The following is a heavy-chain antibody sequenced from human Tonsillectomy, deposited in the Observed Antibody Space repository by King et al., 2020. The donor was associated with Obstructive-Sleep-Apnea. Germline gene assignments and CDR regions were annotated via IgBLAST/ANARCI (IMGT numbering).Heavy chain of an antibody. J-gene: IGHJ4*02. CDR3: ARPAGYSGYDVFDY. Sequence: VQLVESGAEVKKPGASVKVSCKASGYTFTSYGISLVRQAPGQVLEWMVRISAYNGNTKYAQKLQDRVTMTTDTSTSTAYMELRSLRSDDTAVYYCARPAGYSGYDVFDYWGQGTLVTVSS. CDR2: ISAYNGNT. CDR1: GYTFTSYG. D-gene: IGHD5-12*01. V-gene: IGHV1-18*04.